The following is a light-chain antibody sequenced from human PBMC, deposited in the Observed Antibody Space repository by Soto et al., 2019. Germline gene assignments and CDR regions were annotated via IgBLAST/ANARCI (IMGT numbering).Light chain of an antibody. CDR1: QDISNY. CDR2: DAS. Sequence: DIQMTQSPSSLSASVGDRVTITCQASQDISNYLNWYQQKPGKAPKLLICDASNLETGVQSRFSGSGSGTDFTFTISSLQPEDIATYYCQQYDNLPITFGQGTRLENK. J-gene: IGKJ5*01. CDR3: QQYDNLPIT. V-gene: IGKV1-33*01.